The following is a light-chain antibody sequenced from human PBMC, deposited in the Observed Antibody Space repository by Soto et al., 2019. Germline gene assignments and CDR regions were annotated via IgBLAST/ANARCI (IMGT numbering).Light chain of an antibody. Sequence: EIVLTQSPGTLSLSPGERATLSCRASLSVSSNFIAWYQQKPGQAPRLLIYGASSRAAGIPHTFSGSGSSTDFTLTISSLEPEDFAVYYCQQHGSSQFNFGPGTRVDIK. J-gene: IGKJ3*01. CDR2: GAS. V-gene: IGKV3-20*01. CDR1: LSVSSNF. CDR3: QQHGSSQFN.